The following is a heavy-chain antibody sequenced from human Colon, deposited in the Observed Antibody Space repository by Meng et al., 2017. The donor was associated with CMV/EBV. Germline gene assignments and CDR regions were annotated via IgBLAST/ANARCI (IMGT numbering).Heavy chain of an antibody. CDR2: MKPNSGDT. D-gene: IGHD3/OR15-3a*01. V-gene: IGHV1-8*01. CDR3: ARGIPDF. Sequence: KDSCKAVGYTFTSNAINWGRQATGQGLEWMGWMKPNSGDTGYAPNFQGRITMTRNTSINTAYMELRSLTNEDTAIYYCARGIPDFWGQGTLVTVSS. CDR1: GYTFTSNA. J-gene: IGHJ4*02.